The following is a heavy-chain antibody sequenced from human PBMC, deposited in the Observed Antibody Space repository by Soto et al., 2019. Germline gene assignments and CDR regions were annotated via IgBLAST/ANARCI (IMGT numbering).Heavy chain of an antibody. V-gene: IGHV4-4*02. CDR1: GGSISSSNW. CDR3: ARASMYYDILTGYSKDYYYYGMDV. J-gene: IGHJ6*02. CDR2: IYHSGST. Sequence: ETLSLTCAVSGGSISSSNWWSWVRQPPGKGLEWIGEIYHSGSTNYNPSLKSRVTISVDKSKNQFSLKLSSVTAADTAVYYCARASMYYDILTGYSKDYYYYGMDVWGQGTTVTVSS. D-gene: IGHD3-9*01.